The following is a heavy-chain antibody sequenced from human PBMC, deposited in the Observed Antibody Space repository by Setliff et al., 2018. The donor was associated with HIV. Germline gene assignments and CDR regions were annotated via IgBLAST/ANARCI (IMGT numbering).Heavy chain of an antibody. V-gene: IGHV1-2*06. Sequence: ASVKVSCKASGYTFTGYYTHCLRQAPGQGLQWKGRINPKTGDTDYAQNFQGRVTLTTDTSINTAYMELHRLTSDDTAVYFCARGRVRAAAVTGLDWFDFWGQGSLVTVSS. D-gene: IGHD6-13*01. CDR1: GYTFTGYY. J-gene: IGHJ5*01. CDR2: INPKTGDT. CDR3: ARGRVRAAAVTGLDWFDF.